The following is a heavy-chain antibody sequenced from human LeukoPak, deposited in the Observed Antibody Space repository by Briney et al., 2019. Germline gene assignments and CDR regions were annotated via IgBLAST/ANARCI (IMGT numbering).Heavy chain of an antibody. J-gene: IGHJ5*02. CDR3: ARGITMVGWFDP. Sequence: GGSLRLSCAASGFTFSSYGMSWVRQAPGKGPEWVSAISGSGGSTYYADSVKGRFTISRDNSKNTLYLQMNSRRAEDTAVYYCARGITMVGWFDPWGQGTLVTVSS. V-gene: IGHV3-23*01. CDR1: GFTFSSYG. D-gene: IGHD3-10*01. CDR2: ISGSGGST.